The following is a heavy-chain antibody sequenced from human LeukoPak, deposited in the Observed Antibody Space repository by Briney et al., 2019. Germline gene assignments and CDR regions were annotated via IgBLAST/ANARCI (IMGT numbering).Heavy chain of an antibody. CDR3: AKDNPYYYDSSGYYYEDY. V-gene: IGHV3-23*01. Sequence: GGSLRLSCAASGFTFSIYAMSWVRQAPGKGLEWVSAISGSGGSTYYADSVKGRFTISRDNSKNTLYLQMNSLRAEDTAVYYCAKDNPYYYDSSGYYYEDYWGQGTLVTVSS. CDR2: ISGSGGST. CDR1: GFTFSIYA. D-gene: IGHD3-22*01. J-gene: IGHJ4*02.